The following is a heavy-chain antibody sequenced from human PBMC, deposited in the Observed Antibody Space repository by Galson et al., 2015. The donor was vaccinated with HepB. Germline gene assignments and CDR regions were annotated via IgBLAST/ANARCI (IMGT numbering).Heavy chain of an antibody. J-gene: IGHJ4*02. Sequence: QSGAEMKKPGESLKISCKGSGYNFAISWIGWVRQMPGKGLEWMGIIYPGDSDTRYSPSFQGQVTISTDKSISTAYLQWSSLKASDTAMYYCASLRGADPLGFDYWGQGTLVTVSS. CDR3: ASLRGADPLGFDY. CDR2: IYPGDSDT. D-gene: IGHD1-26*01. CDR1: GYNFAISW. V-gene: IGHV5-51*01.